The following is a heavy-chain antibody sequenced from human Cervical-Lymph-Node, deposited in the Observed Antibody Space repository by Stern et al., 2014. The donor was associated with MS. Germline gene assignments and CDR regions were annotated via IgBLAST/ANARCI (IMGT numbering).Heavy chain of an antibody. V-gene: IGHV2-5*02. CDR3: TYMSPASGSFRY. D-gene: IGHD3-10*01. CDR2: IYWDDDT. J-gene: IGHJ4*02. CDR1: GFSLDSSGVG. Sequence: ESGPTTVKPTQTLTLTCTFSGFSLDSSGVGVGWIRPPPGKALEWLGLIYWDDDTRYSPSLKNNLTITKDTSKDQVLLTMTNMDPVDTATYFCTYMSPASGSFRYWGQGTLVTVSS.